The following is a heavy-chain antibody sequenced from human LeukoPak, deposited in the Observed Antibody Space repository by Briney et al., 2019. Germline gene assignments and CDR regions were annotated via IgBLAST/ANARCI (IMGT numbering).Heavy chain of an antibody. Sequence: PGGSLRLSCAASGFTFSSYAMHWVRQAPGKGLEWVAVISYDGSNKYYADSVKGRFTISRDNSKNTLYLQMNSLRAEDTAVYYCASERTTVTRGPFDYWGQGTLVTVSS. CDR3: ASERTTVTRGPFDY. CDR1: GFTFSSYA. D-gene: IGHD4-11*01. V-gene: IGHV3-30*01. J-gene: IGHJ4*02. CDR2: ISYDGSNK.